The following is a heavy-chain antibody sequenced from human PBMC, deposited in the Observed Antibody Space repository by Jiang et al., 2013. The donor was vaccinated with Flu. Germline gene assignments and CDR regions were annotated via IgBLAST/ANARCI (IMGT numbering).Heavy chain of an antibody. Sequence: GPGLVKPSQTLSLTCTVSGGSISSGGYYLSWFRQPAGKGLEWIGRTHSSGVTKYNPSLQSRVTISIDSLRLSSVTAADTAMYYCARHSALTASPPPPPFDHWGQGILVTVSS. CDR3: ARHSALTASPPPPPFDH. V-gene: IGHV4-61*02. CDR2: THSSGVT. CDR1: GGSISSGGYY. J-gene: IGHJ4*02. D-gene: IGHD3-9*01.